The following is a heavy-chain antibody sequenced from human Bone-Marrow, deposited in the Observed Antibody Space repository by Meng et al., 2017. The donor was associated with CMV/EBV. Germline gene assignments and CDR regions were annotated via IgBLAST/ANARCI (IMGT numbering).Heavy chain of an antibody. V-gene: IGHV1-2*02. CDR1: GYTFTGYY. D-gene: IGHD5-12*01. CDR2: INPNSGGT. J-gene: IGHJ6*02. CDR3: ARDARGGMDV. Sequence: ASVKVSCKASGYTFTGYYMHWVRQAPGQGLEWMGWINPNSGGTNYAQKFQGRVTMTRDTSTSTVYMELSSLRSEDTAVYDCARDARGGMDVWGQGTTVTVSS.